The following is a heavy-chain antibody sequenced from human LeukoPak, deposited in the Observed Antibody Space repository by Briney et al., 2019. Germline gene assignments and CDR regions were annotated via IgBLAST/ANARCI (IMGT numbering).Heavy chain of an antibody. CDR3: ARDFLECSRASCLNWFDP. Sequence: PSETLSLTCTVSGGSISSHFWTWIRQPPGKGLEWIGYIHYSGNTNYNPSLKSRLSISVDTSKNEFSLKSTSVTAADTAVYYCARDFLECSRASCLNWFDPWGQGNLVIVSS. CDR1: GGSISSHF. CDR2: IHYSGNT. D-gene: IGHD2-2*01. J-gene: IGHJ5*02. V-gene: IGHV4-59*11.